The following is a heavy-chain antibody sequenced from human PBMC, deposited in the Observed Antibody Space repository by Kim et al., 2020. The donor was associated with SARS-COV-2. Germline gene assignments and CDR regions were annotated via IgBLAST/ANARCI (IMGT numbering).Heavy chain of an antibody. CDR3: ARDGSYYGLGTYSDY. V-gene: IGHV3-30*01. J-gene: IGHJ4*02. Sequence: GDSVRGRFNISRDTSKNTLYLQMDSLRPEDTALYYCARDGSYYGLGTYSDYWGQGTLVTVSS. D-gene: IGHD3-10*01.